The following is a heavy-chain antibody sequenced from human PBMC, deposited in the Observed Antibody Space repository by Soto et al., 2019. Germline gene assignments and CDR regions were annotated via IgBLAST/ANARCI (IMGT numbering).Heavy chain of an antibody. V-gene: IGHV3-30-3*01. CDR2: ISYDGSNK. CDR1: GFTFSSYA. CDR3: ARDSSSWYYYYGMDV. D-gene: IGHD6-13*01. Sequence: QVQLVESGGGVVQPGRSLRLSCAASGFTFSSYAMHWVRQAPGKGLEWVAVISYDGSNKYYADSVKGRFTISRDNSKNTLYLQMNSLRAEDTAVYYCARDSSSWYYYYGMDVWGQGTTVTVSS. J-gene: IGHJ6*02.